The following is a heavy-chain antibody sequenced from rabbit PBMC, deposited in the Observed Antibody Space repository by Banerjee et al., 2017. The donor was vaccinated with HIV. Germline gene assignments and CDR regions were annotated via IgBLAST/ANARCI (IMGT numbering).Heavy chain of an antibody. CDR2: ITYRGSA. D-gene: IGHD8-1*01. Sequence: QEQLKESGGGLVQPGGSLKLSCKASGFDFSSYAITWVRQAPGKGLEYIGYITYRGSAYYASWVNGRFTVSRENTQNTLYLQLNSLTAADTATYFCARDSAGSNYVFFNLWGQGTLVTVS. CDR3: ARDSAGSNYVFFNL. CDR1: GFDFSSYA. V-gene: IGHV1S29*01. J-gene: IGHJ4*01.